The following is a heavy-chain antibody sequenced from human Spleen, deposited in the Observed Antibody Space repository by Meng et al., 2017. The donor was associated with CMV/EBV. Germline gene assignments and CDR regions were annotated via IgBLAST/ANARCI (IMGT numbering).Heavy chain of an antibody. CDR3: AKAGDGIIGDWYFDL. D-gene: IGHD3-10*01. J-gene: IGHJ2*01. Sequence: GESLKISCAGSGFTFSNYGMSWVRQAPGKGLEWVSTISNAADSTFYADSVQGRFTISRDNSKNTLYLQMNILRAEDTAVYYCAKAGDGIIGDWYFDLWGRGTPVTVSS. CDR2: ISNAADST. V-gene: IGHV3-23*01. CDR1: GFTFSNYG.